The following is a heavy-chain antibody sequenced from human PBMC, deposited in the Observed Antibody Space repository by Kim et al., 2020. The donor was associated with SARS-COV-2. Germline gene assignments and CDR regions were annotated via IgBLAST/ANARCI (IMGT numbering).Heavy chain of an antibody. CDR2: ISSSGGTI. D-gene: IGHD3-22*01. CDR3: ARDVGYYRIYYFDY. J-gene: IGHJ4*02. Sequence: GGSLRLSCAASGFTFSDYYMSWIRQAPGKGLEWVSYISSSGGTIYYADSVKGRFTISRDNAKNSLYLQMNSLRAEDTAVYYCARDVGYYRIYYFDYWGQGTLVTVST. V-gene: IGHV3-11*04. CDR1: GFTFSDYY.